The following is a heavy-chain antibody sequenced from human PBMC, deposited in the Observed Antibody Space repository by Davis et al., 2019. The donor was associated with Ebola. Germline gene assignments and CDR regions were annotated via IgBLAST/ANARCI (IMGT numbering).Heavy chain of an antibody. CDR3: ARPAHLYSSSWYWFDP. Sequence: MPSETMSPTCTVSGGSISSSSYYWGWIRQPPGKGLEWIGSIYYSGSTYYNPSLKSRVTISVDTSKNQFSLKLSSVTAADTAVYYCARPAHLYSSSWYWFDPWGQGTLVTVSS. V-gene: IGHV4-39*01. CDR2: IYYSGST. D-gene: IGHD6-13*01. CDR1: GGSISSSSYY. J-gene: IGHJ5*02.